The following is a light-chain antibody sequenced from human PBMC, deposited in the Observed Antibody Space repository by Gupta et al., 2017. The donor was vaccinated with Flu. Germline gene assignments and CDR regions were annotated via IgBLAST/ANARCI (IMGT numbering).Light chain of an antibody. V-gene: IGKV1-27*01. CDR2: AAS. CDR1: QGITHD. Sequence: PSFLSASVRDRVTITCRASQGITHDLAWYQQKPGKPPNLLIYAASSWQTGVPSRFSGSGSGTEFNLTISGLQPEDVATYYCQNECSSPFTFGQGTKVDI. CDR3: QNECSSPFT. J-gene: IGKJ2*01.